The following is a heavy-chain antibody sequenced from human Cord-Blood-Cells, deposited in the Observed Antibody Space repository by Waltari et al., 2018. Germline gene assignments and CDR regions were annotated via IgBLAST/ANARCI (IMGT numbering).Heavy chain of an antibody. CDR2: IIPVLGIA. D-gene: IGHD7-27*01. J-gene: IGHJ3*02. CDR1: GGPFRRYQ. CDR3: ARDITGADAFDI. Sequence: QVQLVQSGAEVKKPGSSVKVSCKASGGPFRRYQLSWVRQAPGQGLGWMGRIIPVLGIANHAQKFQGRVTITADKSTSTAYMELSSLRSEDTAVYYCARDITGADAFDIWGQGTMVTVSS. V-gene: IGHV1-69*09.